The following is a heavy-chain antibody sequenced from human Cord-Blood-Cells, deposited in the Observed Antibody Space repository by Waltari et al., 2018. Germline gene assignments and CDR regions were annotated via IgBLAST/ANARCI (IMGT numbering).Heavy chain of an antibody. CDR3: ARLLSGSYYYYYGMDV. J-gene: IGHJ6*02. Sequence: QWQLQESGPGLVKPSETLSLTCTVSGGSISSSYWSWIRHPPGKGLEWIGYIYYSGSTNYNPSLKSRVTISVDTSKNQFSLKLSSVTAADTAVYYCARLLSGSYYYYYGMDVWGQGTTVTVSS. D-gene: IGHD1-26*01. CDR2: IYYSGST. V-gene: IGHV4-59*01. CDR1: GGSISSSY.